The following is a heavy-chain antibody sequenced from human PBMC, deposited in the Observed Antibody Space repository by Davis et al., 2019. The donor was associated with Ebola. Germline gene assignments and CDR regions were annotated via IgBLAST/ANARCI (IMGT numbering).Heavy chain of an antibody. D-gene: IGHD5-24*01. Sequence: GGSLRLSCAASGFTFSSYSMNWVRQAPGKGLEWVSSISSSSSYIYYADSVKGRFTISRYNAKNSLYLQMNSLRAEDTAVYYCARDERRWLRYGMDVWGKGTTVTVSS. J-gene: IGHJ6*04. CDR2: ISSSSSYI. CDR1: GFTFSSYS. CDR3: ARDERRWLRYGMDV. V-gene: IGHV3-21*01.